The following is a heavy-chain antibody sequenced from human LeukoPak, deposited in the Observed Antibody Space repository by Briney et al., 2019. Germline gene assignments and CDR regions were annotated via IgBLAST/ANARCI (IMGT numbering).Heavy chain of an antibody. D-gene: IGHD2-2*01. V-gene: IGHV5-51*01. J-gene: IGHJ4*02. CDR3: ARLPCNSTSCYLFYFDY. CDR1: GYSFTSYW. CDR2: IYPGDSDT. Sequence: GESLKISCKGSGYSFTSYWIGWVRQMPGKGLEWMGIIYPGDSDTRYSPSFQGQVTISADKSISTAYLQWSSLKASDTAMYYCARLPCNSTSCYLFYFDYWGQGTLVTVSS.